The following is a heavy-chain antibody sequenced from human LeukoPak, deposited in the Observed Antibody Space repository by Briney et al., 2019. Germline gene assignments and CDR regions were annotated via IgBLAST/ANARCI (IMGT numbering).Heavy chain of an antibody. CDR3: ARDWPPLGTSSSSQYYFDY. D-gene: IGHD6-6*01. CDR2: FIPIFGTA. CDR1: GGTFSSYA. J-gene: IGHJ4*02. V-gene: IGHV1-69*13. Sequence: ASVKVSCRASGGTFSSYAISWVRQAPGQGLEWMGGFIPIFGTANYAQKFQGRVTITADESTSTAYMELSSLRSEDTAVYYCARDWPPLGTSSSSQYYFDYWGQGTLVTVSS.